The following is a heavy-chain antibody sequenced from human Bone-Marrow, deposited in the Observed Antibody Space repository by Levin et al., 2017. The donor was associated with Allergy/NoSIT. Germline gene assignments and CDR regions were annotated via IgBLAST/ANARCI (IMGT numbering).Heavy chain of an antibody. Sequence: GGSLRLSCAASGFTFTSYAIHWVRQAPGKGLEWVSLTSYDGFNKYYADSVKGRFTISRDNSKNTVYLQMNSLTPDDTAVYYCAREPVAGGPDAFDIWGRGTMVTVSS. V-gene: IGHV3-30-3*01. D-gene: IGHD6-19*01. CDR2: TSYDGFNK. CDR3: AREPVAGGPDAFDI. J-gene: IGHJ3*02. CDR1: GFTFTSYA.